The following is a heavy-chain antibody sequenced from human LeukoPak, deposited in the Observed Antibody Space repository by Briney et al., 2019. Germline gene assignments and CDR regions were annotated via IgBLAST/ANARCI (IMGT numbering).Heavy chain of an antibody. CDR2: ISSGSTTI. V-gene: IGHV3-48*01. CDR1: GFSFSRYS. Sequence: GGSLRLSCAASGFSFSRYSLNWVRQAPGKGLEWVSYISSGSTTIDYADSVKGRFTISRDNAKSSVYLQMNSLRAEDTAVYYYMDVWGKGTTVIVSS. CDR3: MDV. J-gene: IGHJ6*03.